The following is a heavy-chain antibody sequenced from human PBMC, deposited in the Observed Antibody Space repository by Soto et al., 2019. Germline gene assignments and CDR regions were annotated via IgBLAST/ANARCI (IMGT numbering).Heavy chain of an antibody. D-gene: IGHD1-1*01. J-gene: IGHJ6*02. CDR3: ARGTTTSAFSAMDV. V-gene: IGHV3-30-3*01. CDR1: AFSFSYHA. CDR2: ISYDGDNK. Sequence: QVQLVESGGGVVQPGRSLRLSCAASAFSFSYHALNWVRQAPCKGLEWVAVISYDGDNKYIAESVKGRFTISRDNSKNTVSLQMNSLRAEDTSLYFCARGTTTSAFSAMDVWGQGTTVTVSS.